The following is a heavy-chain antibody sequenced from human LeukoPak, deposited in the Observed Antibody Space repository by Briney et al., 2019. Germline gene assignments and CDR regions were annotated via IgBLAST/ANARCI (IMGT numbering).Heavy chain of an antibody. CDR1: GGSFSGYY. Sequence: SETLSLTCAVYGGSFSGYYWSWIRQPPGKGLEWIGEINHSGSTNYNPSLKSRVTISVDTSKNQFSLKLSSVTAADTAVYYCARVTITMVRGVRAPRHNWFDPWGQRTLVTVSS. D-gene: IGHD3-10*01. CDR2: INHSGST. CDR3: ARVTITMVRGVRAPRHNWFDP. J-gene: IGHJ5*02. V-gene: IGHV4-34*01.